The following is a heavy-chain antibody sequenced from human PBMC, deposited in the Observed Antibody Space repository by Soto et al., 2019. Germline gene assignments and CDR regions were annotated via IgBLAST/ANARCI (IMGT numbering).Heavy chain of an antibody. V-gene: IGHV3-33*01. CDR2: IWYDGSNK. CDR1: GFTFSNHA. CDR3: ARDGQQLAAYALDV. Sequence: QVQLVESGGGVVQPGTSLRLSCTTSGFTFSNHAMHCVRQAPGKGLEWVAQIWYDGSNKYYADSVKGRFTISRDNSRNMVYVQMNSLRVEDTAVYYCARDGQQLAAYALDVWGQGTSVTVSS. D-gene: IGHD6-13*01. J-gene: IGHJ6*02.